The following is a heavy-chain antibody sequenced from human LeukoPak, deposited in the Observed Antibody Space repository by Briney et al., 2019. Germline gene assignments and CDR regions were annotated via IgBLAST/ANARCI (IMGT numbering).Heavy chain of an antibody. D-gene: IGHD3-22*01. Sequence: ASVKVSCKASGYTFTGYYMHWVRQAPGQGLEWMGIINPSGGSTSYAQKFQGRVTMTRDMSTSTVYMELSSLRSEDTAVYYCARDPKPYYYDSSGYADYYFDYWGQGTLVTVSS. J-gene: IGHJ4*02. CDR2: INPSGGST. CDR3: ARDPKPYYYDSSGYADYYFDY. CDR1: GYTFTGYY. V-gene: IGHV1-46*01.